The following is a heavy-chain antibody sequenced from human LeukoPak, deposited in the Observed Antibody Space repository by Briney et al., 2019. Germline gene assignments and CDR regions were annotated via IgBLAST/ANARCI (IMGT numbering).Heavy chain of an antibody. Sequence: SGTLSLTCTASGGSISSFYWSWIRQPPGKGLEWVGYIYYSGTTNYNPSPKSRVTISIDTTKNQCSLKLNSVTAADTAVYYCARIYWNDVGWFDPWGQGTLVTVSS. CDR1: GGSISSFY. D-gene: IGHD1-1*01. J-gene: IGHJ5*02. V-gene: IGHV4-59*01. CDR2: IYYSGTT. CDR3: ARIYWNDVGWFDP.